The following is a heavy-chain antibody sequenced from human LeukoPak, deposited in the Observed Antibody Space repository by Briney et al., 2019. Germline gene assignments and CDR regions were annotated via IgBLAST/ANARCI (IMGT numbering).Heavy chain of an antibody. V-gene: IGHV1-18*01. Sequence: ASVKVSCKASGYTFTSYAMNWVRQAPGQGLEWMGWISAYNGNTNYAQKLQGRVTMTTDTSTSTAYMELRSLRSDDTAVYYCARDLGNYYDSSGYYPDYWGQGTLVTVSS. CDR2: ISAYNGNT. J-gene: IGHJ4*02. CDR1: GYTFTSYA. CDR3: ARDLGNYYDSSGYYPDY. D-gene: IGHD3-22*01.